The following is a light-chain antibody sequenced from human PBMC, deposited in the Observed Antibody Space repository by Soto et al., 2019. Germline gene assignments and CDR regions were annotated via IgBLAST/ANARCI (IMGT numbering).Light chain of an antibody. CDR3: SSYTSSSTLYV. V-gene: IGLV2-14*01. Sequence: QSVLTQPASVSGSPGQSITISCTGTSSDVANYNDVSWYQQHPGKDPKLIIYDVSNRPSGVSTRFSGSKSGNTASLTISGLQAEDEADYYCSSYTSSSTLYVFGAGTKLTVL. CDR1: SSDVANYND. CDR2: DVS. J-gene: IGLJ1*01.